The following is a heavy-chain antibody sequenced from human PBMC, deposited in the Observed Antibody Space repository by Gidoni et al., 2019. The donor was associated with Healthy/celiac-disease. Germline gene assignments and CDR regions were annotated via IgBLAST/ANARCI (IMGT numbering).Heavy chain of an antibody. CDR2: ISYDGSNK. D-gene: IGHD4-4*01. CDR3: AKDPVSRDYYYGMDV. J-gene: IGHJ6*02. CDR1: GFTFSSYG. V-gene: IGHV3-30*18. Sequence: GFTFSSYGMHWVRQAPGKGLEWVAVISYDGSNKYYADSVKGRFTISRDNSKNTLYLQMNSLRAEDTAVYYCAKDPVSRDYYYGMDVWGQGTTVTVSS.